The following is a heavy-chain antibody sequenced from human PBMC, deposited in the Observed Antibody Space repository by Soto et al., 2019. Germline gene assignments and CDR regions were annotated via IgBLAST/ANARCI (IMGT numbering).Heavy chain of an antibody. CDR3: AHLTTGGFYFDY. CDR2: IYWDDDK. V-gene: IGHV2-5*02. D-gene: IGHD4-17*01. Sequence: SGPTLVNPTQTLTLTCTFSGFSLSTSGVGVGWICQPPGKALEWLALIYWDDDKRYSPSLKSRLTITKDTSKNQVVLTMTNMDPVGTATYYCAHLTTGGFYFDYWGQGTLVTVSS. CDR1: GFSLSTSGVG. J-gene: IGHJ4*02.